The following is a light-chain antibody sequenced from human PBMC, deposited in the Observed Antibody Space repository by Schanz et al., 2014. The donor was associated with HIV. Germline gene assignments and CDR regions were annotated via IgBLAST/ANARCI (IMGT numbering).Light chain of an antibody. J-gene: IGKJ1*01. CDR1: QYISSW. CDR2: RAS. CDR3: QQLKSYPRT. Sequence: DIQMTQSPSTLSASIGDGVTISCRASQYISSWLAWYQQKPGQAPSLLIYRASSLEGGVPSRFSGGGSGTEFTLTITSLQPEDFATYYCQQLKSYPRTFGQGTKVEIK. V-gene: IGKV1-5*03.